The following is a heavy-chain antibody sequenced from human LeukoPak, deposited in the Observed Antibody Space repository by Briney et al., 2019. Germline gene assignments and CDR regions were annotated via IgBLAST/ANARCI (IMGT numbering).Heavy chain of an antibody. Sequence: GGSLRLSCAASGFTFTSYAMSWVRQAPGKGLEWVASVGGGGDYTYYSDSVKGRFTISRDNSENTVYLQMKSLRAEDTAVYYCVRRTASDFWGQGALVTVSS. CDR1: GFTFTSYA. CDR2: VGGGGDYT. J-gene: IGHJ4*02. D-gene: IGHD2-21*02. V-gene: IGHV3-23*01. CDR3: VRRTASDF.